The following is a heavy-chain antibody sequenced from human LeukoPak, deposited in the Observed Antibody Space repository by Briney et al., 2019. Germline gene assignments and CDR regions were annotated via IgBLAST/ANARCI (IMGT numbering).Heavy chain of an antibody. J-gene: IGHJ4*02. Sequence: GGSLRLSCAASGFTFHHYAIHWVRQVPGKGLEWVSGISWNSASIGYADSAKGRFTISRDNAKNSVYLQMNSLRAEDTALYYCAKDKAPLYSGYDWDLDFWGQGTLVTVSS. V-gene: IGHV3-9*01. CDR3: AKDKAPLYSGYDWDLDF. D-gene: IGHD5-12*01. CDR2: ISWNSASI. CDR1: GFTFHHYA.